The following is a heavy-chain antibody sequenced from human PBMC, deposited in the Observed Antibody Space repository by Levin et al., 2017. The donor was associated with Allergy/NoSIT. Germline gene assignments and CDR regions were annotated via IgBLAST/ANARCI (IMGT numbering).Heavy chain of an antibody. CDR3: RGGYYYDSSGYRDY. J-gene: IGHJ4*02. V-gene: IGHV3-73*01. D-gene: IGHD3-22*01. CDR2: IRSKANSYAT. Sequence: GESLKISCAASGFTFSGSAMHWVRQASGKGLEWVGRIRSKANSYATAYAASVKGRFTISRDDSKNTAYLQMNSLKTEDTAVYYCRGGYYYDSSGYRDYWGQGTLVTVSS. CDR1: GFTFSGSA.